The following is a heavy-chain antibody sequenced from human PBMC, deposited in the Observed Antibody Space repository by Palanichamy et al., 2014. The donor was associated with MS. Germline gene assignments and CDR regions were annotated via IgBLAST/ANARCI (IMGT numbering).Heavy chain of an antibody. CDR3: AKDVGKMSTITRWLDP. Sequence: QVQLVESGGGVVQPGKSLRLSCAASGFSFSDHAMHWVRQAPGKGLEWAAVISYDGSNKYYVDSVNGRFAISRDNSKNTLYLQMNSLRAEDTAVYYCAKDVGKMSTITRWLDPWGQGTLVTVSS. V-gene: IGHV3-30*18. J-gene: IGHJ5*02. CDR1: GFSFSDHA. D-gene: IGHD4-11*01. CDR2: ISYDGSNK.